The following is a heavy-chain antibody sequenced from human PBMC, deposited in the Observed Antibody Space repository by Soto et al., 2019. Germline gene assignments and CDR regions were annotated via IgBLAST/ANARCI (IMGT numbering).Heavy chain of an antibody. V-gene: IGHV3-23*01. CDR1: GFSFNFYA. CDR3: AKGSSEYSASVDR. J-gene: IGHJ5*02. D-gene: IGHD5-12*01. CDR2: ISARGGSS. Sequence: EVQLLDSGGGLVQPGGSLRLACAASGFSFNFYAMVWVRQAPGKGLEGVSVISARGGSSYFADSVKGRLTIARDNSKNVLSLEMNNLRAEDTATYFCAKGSSEYSASVDRWGQGTLVLVSS.